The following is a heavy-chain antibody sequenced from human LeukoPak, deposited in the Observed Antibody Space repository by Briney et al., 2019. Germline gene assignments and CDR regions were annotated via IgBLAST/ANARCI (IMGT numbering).Heavy chain of an antibody. D-gene: IGHD3-3*01. V-gene: IGHV3-23*01. CDR1: GFTFSSYA. CDR3: AKERRLRFLEWLSYGMDV. CDR2: ISGSGGST. Sequence: PGGSLRLSCAASGFTFSSYAMSWVRQAPGKGLEWVSAISGSGGSTYYADSVKGWFTISRDNSKNTLYLQMNSLRAEDTAVYYCAKERRLRFLEWLSYGMDVWGQGTTVTVSS. J-gene: IGHJ6*02.